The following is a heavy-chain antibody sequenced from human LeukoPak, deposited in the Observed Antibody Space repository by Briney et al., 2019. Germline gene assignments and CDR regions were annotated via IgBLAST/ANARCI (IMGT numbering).Heavy chain of an antibody. CDR1: GGSISSSNW. D-gene: IGHD2-2*01. J-gene: IGHJ4*02. CDR2: IYPSGST. Sequence: SETLSLTCAVSGGSISSSNWWSWVRQPPGKGRERSGEIYPSGSTNHNPSLKSRVTISVDKSKNQFSLKLSSVTAADTAVYYCARDQHCSSTSCYDYWGQGTLVTVSS. V-gene: IGHV4-4*02. CDR3: ARDQHCSSTSCYDY.